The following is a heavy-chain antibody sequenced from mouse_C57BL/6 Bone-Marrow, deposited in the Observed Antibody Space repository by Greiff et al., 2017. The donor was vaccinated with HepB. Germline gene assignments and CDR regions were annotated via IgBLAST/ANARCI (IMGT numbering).Heavy chain of an antibody. D-gene: IGHD2-1*01. V-gene: IGHV1-50*01. J-gene: IGHJ3*01. Sequence: QVQLQQSGAELVKPGASVKLSCKASGYTFTSYWMQWVKQRPGQGLEWIGEIDPSDSYTNYNQKFKGKATLTVDTTSSTAYMQLSSLTSEDSAVYYCARAGGNYRFAYWGQGTLVTVSA. CDR2: IDPSDSYT. CDR3: ARAGGNYRFAY. CDR1: GYTFTSYW.